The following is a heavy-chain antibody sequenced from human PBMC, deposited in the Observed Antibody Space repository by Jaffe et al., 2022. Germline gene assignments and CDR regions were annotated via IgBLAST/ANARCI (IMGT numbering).Heavy chain of an antibody. J-gene: IGHJ3*02. CDR1: GFTFSNNW. CDR2: IDSDGSST. V-gene: IGHV3-74*01. D-gene: IGHD2-15*01. CDR3: VRDLRGHSSGEDI. Sequence: ELQLVESGGGLVQPGGSLRLSCAASGFTFSNNWMNWVRLAPGKGPVWVSRIDSDGSSTAYAASVKGRFTISRDNAKNTLYLQMNSLRAEDTAVYYCVRDLRGHSSGEDIWGQGTMVTVSS.